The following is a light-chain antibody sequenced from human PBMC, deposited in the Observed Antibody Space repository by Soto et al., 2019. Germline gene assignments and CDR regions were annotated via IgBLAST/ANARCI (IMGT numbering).Light chain of an antibody. CDR1: QTISSW. J-gene: IGKJ5*01. V-gene: IGKV1-5*01. Sequence: DIQMTQSPSTLSASVGDRVTITCRASQTISSWLAWYQQKPGKAPTLLIYDASTLESGVPSRFSGSGFGTDFTLTISSLQPEDFATYYCQQANSFPITFGQGTRLEIK. CDR3: QQANSFPIT. CDR2: DAS.